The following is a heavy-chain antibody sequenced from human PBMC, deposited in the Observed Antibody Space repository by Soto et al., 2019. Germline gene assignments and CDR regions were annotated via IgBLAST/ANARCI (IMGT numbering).Heavy chain of an antibody. CDR3: ARLDRSSGWLH. V-gene: IGHV5-10-1*01. J-gene: IGHJ4*02. Sequence: GESLKISCKGSGYSFAGYWITWVRQKPGKGLEWMGRIDPSDSQTYYSPSFRGHVTISVTKSITTVFLQWSSLKASDTAMYYCARLDRSSGWLHWGQGTLVTVSS. D-gene: IGHD6-19*01. CDR2: IDPSDSQT. CDR1: GYSFAGYW.